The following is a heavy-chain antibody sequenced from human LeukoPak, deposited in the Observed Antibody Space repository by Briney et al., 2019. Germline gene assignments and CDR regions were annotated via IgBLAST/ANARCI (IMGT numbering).Heavy chain of an antibody. D-gene: IGHD3-22*01. J-gene: IGHJ6*03. CDR2: IIPIFGTA. CDR1: GGTFSSYA. V-gene: IGHV1-69*06. Sequence: GASVKVSCKASGGTFSSYAISWVRQAPGQGLEWMGGIIPIFGTANYAQKFQGRVTITADKSTSTAYMELSSLRSEDTAVYYCAKETAYYYDSSGYSLRYYYMDVWGKGTTVTVSS. CDR3: AKETAYYYDSSGYSLRYYYMDV.